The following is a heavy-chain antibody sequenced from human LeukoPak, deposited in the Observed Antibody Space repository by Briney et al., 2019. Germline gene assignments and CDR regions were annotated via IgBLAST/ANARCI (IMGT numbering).Heavy chain of an antibody. CDR1: GGSISSSGSIC. J-gene: IGHJ4*02. D-gene: IGHD4-23*01. CDR3: ARNGGNSDYDY. CDR2: IYHNGAT. Sequence: KASETLSLTCAVSGGSISSSGSICWTWVRQPPGEGLEWIGEIYHNGATNYNPSLKSRVTMLLDKSKNQFFLKLNSVTAADTAVYYCARNGGNSDYDYWGQGTLVTVSA. V-gene: IGHV4-4*02.